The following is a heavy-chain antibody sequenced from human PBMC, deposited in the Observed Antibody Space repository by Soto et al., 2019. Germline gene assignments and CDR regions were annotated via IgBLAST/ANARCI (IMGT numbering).Heavy chain of an antibody. J-gene: IGHJ6*02. V-gene: IGHV5-10-1*01. CDR2: IDPSDSYT. CDR1: GYSFTSYC. D-gene: IGHD3-3*01. Sequence: GESLKISCKGSGYSFTSYCISLVLQMPGKGLDWMWRIDPSDSYTNYSPSFQGHVTISADKSISTAYLQWSSLKASDTAMYYCARVGSSITIFGVVIQPYYYYYGMDVWGQGTTVTVSS. CDR3: ARVGSSITIFGVVIQPYYYYYGMDV.